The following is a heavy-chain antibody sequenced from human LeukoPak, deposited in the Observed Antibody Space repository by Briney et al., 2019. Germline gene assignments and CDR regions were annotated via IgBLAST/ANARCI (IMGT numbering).Heavy chain of an antibody. D-gene: IGHD3-3*01. J-gene: IGHJ4*02. V-gene: IGHV4-34*01. CDR3: ARGSRGYYDFWSGYYTYYFDY. CDR1: VGSFSGYY. Sequence: SETLSLTCAVYVGSFSGYYWSWIRQPPGKGLEWIGEINHSGSTNYNPSLKSQVTISVDTSKNQFSLKLSSVTAADTAVYYCARGSRGYYDFWSGYYTYYFDYWGQGTLVTVSS. CDR2: INHSGST.